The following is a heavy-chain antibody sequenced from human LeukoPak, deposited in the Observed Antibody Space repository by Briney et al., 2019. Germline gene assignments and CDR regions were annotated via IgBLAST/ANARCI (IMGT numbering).Heavy chain of an antibody. J-gene: IGHJ4*02. CDR3: AKGINGGSYLDY. V-gene: IGHV3-30*02. Sequence: RGSLRHSCAASGFIFSTHAIHWVRQAPGKGLEWVACIRSDGSSKYYADSVQGRFIISRDNSKNTVYVQMNSLRREDTAVYYCAKGINGGSYLDYWGQGTLGIVSS. CDR1: GFIFSTHA. D-gene: IGHD4-23*01. CDR2: IRSDGSSK.